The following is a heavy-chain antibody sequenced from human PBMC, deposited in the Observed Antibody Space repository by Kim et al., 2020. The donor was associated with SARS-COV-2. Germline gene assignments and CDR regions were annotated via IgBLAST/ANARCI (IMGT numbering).Heavy chain of an antibody. CDR1: GYTFTSYG. J-gene: IGHJ5*02. CDR3: ARRGITMVRGVMVPFDP. D-gene: IGHD3-10*01. Sequence: ASVKVSCKASGYTFTSYGISWVRQAPGQGLEWMGWISAYNGNTNYAQKLQGRVTMTTDTSTSTAYMELRSLRSDDTAVYYCARRGITMVRGVMVPFDPWGQGTLVTVSS. V-gene: IGHV1-18*01. CDR2: ISAYNGNT.